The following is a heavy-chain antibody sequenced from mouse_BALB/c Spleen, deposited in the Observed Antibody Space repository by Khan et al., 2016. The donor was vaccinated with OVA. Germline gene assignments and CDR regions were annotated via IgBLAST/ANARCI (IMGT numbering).Heavy chain of an antibody. D-gene: IGHD2-1*01. J-gene: IGHJ4*01. CDR3: ARSLYYGNSYAMDY. CDR1: GYSITSDYA. Sequence: EVQLQESGPGLVKPSQSLSLTCTVTGYSITSDYAWNWIRQFPGNKLEWMGYISYSGSTSYNPSLKSRISITRDTSKNQFFLQLTSVTTEDTATDYCARSLYYGNSYAMDYWGQAPSVTVSS. V-gene: IGHV3-2*02. CDR2: ISYSGST.